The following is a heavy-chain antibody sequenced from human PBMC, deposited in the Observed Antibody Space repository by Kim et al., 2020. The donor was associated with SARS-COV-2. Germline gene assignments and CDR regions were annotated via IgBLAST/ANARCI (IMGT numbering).Heavy chain of an antibody. CDR1: GFTFSSFA. CDR3: AKANGQSYKHGMVV. Sequence: GGSLRLSCAASGFTFSSFAMTWVRQAPGKGLEWVSVIDNIGGVTYDADSVKGRFSISRDNPKKTLFLQMNSLRAEDTGVYYCAKANGQSYKHGMVVWGPG. CDR2: IDNIGGVT. V-gene: IGHV3-23*01. J-gene: IGHJ6*02. D-gene: IGHD2-8*01.